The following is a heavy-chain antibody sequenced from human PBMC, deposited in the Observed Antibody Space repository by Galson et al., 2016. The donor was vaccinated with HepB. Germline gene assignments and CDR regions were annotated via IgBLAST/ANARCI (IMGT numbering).Heavy chain of an antibody. Sequence: SLRLSCAASGFTFSSYAIHWVRQAPGKGLEWVSHINHDSSAMNYALSMKDRFTISRDNAKNSLFLQMDSLSDEDTAVYYCARDINWGLDYWGQGILVTVSS. CDR1: GFTFSSYA. CDR2: INHDSSAM. J-gene: IGHJ4*02. V-gene: IGHV3-48*02. D-gene: IGHD7-27*01. CDR3: ARDINWGLDY.